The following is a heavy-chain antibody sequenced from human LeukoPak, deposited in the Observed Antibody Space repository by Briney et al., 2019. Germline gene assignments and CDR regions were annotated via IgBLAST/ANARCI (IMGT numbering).Heavy chain of an antibody. V-gene: IGHV4-61*02. CDR2: IQTRGNT. CDR1: GGSYSRGNFH. J-gene: IGHJ3*02. CDR3: ARDRGGDSFDI. Sequence: SDTLSLICTVSGGSYSRGNFHGPWIRKPGGDQLEWMGGIQTRGNTTQSPSLWSRATISTDTSKNQYSLTWNFVTAADTAVYYCARDRGGDSFDIWGQGTTVTVSS. D-gene: IGHD2-21*01.